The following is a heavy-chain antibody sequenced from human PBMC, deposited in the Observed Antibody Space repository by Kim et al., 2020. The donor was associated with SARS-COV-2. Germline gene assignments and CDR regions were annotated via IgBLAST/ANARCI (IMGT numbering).Heavy chain of an antibody. J-gene: IGHJ4*02. CDR1: GASISNGDYC. CDR3: ARGANLALAGRSLDH. V-gene: IGHV4-31*03. Sequence: SETLSLTCTVSGASISNGDYCWTWIRQHPGKGLDWIGYICSTGRTYFTPSLESRATISVDTSDNHFSLQLNSMTAADTAVYFCARGANLALAGRSLDHWGQGILVTVSS. CDR2: ICSTGRT. D-gene: IGHD6-19*01.